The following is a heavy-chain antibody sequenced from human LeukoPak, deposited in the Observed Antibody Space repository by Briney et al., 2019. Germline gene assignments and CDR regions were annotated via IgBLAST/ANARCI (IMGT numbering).Heavy chain of an antibody. CDR2: ISWNSGSI. CDR3: AKVIAAAGTKWAFDY. J-gene: IGHJ4*02. CDR1: GFTFSSYA. V-gene: IGHV3-9*01. Sequence: GGSLRLSCAASGFTFSSYAMHWVRQAPGKGLEWVSGISWNSGSIGYADSVKGRFTISRDNAKNSLYLQMNSLRAEDTALYYCAKVIAAAGTKWAFDYWGQGTLVTVSS. D-gene: IGHD6-13*01.